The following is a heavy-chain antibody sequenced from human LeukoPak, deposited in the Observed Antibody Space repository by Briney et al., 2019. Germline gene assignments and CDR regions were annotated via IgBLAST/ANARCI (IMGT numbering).Heavy chain of an antibody. Sequence: PGGSLRLSCAASGFNFSDYYMSWIRQAPGQGLEWISYISSRASIYYADSVKGRFTISRDNAKNSLHLQMNSLRVEDTAVYYCARDLWAVVVAAEAVWGQGTLVTVSS. CDR2: ISSRASI. D-gene: IGHD2-15*01. CDR1: GFNFSDYY. V-gene: IGHV3-11*01. J-gene: IGHJ4*02. CDR3: ARDLWAVVVAAEAV.